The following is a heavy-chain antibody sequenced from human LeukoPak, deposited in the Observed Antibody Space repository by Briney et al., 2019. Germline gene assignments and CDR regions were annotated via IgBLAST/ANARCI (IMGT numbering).Heavy chain of an antibody. J-gene: IGHJ6*02. Sequence: ASVNLFYKSSGYSFTNFGHSWVRQAPGQGLEWMGEITAHNDTNYSQSVQGRVTMTTDTSTSTAYMELRSLKSDDTAVYYCAREVVNYYGSGSYFSQNYYGMDVWGQGTTVTVSS. CDR1: GYSFTNFG. D-gene: IGHD3-10*01. V-gene: IGHV1-18*01. CDR2: ITAHNDT. CDR3: AREVVNYYGSGSYFSQNYYGMDV.